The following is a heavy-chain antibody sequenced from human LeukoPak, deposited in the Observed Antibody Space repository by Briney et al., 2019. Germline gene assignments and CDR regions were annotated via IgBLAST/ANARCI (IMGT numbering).Heavy chain of an antibody. Sequence: PSENLSLTCTVSGGSISSGSYYWGWIRQPPGKGLEWIGNIYYSGSTYYNPSLKSRVSISVDTSKNQFSLKLTSVTAADTAVYYCARAPEYGLYYFDYWGQGTLVTVSS. CDR2: IYYSGST. CDR3: ARAPEYGLYYFDY. V-gene: IGHV4-39*07. J-gene: IGHJ4*02. CDR1: GGSISSGSYY. D-gene: IGHD1-14*01.